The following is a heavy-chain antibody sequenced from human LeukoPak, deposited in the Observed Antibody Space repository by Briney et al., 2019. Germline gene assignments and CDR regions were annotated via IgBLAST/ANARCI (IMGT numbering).Heavy chain of an antibody. CDR3: AKANVVAAMADWFDP. J-gene: IGHJ5*02. V-gene: IGHV3-23*01. CDR2: ISGSGGST. CDR1: GFTFSSYA. Sequence: PGGSLRLSCAASGFTFSSYAMSWIRQAPGKGLEWVSAISGSGGSTYYADSVKGRFTISRDNSKNTLYLQMNSLRAEDTAVYYCAKANVVAAMADWFDPWGQGTLVTVSS. D-gene: IGHD2-15*01.